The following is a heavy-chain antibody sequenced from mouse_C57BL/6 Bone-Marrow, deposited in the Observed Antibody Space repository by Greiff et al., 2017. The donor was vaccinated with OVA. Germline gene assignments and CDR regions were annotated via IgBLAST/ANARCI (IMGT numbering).Heavy chain of an antibody. CDR1: GYTFTDYY. CDR3: ARRIHYYGSSPYYFDY. J-gene: IGHJ2*01. CDR2: INPNNGGT. V-gene: IGHV1-26*01. D-gene: IGHD1-1*01. Sequence: EVQLQQSGPELVKPGASVKISCKASGYTFTDYYMNWVKQSHGKSLEWIGDINPNNGGTSYNQKFKGKATLTVDKSSSTAYMELRSLTSEDSAVYYCARRIHYYGSSPYYFDYWGQGTTLTVSS.